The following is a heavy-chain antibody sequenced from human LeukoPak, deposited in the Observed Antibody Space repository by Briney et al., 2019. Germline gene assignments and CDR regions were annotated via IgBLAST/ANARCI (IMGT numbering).Heavy chain of an antibody. J-gene: IGHJ3*02. CDR2: IYYSGST. V-gene: IGHV4-59*08. Sequence: SETLSLTCTVSGGSIRSYYWSWIRQPPGKGLEWIGYIYYSGSTNYNPSLKSRVTISVDTSKNQFSLKLSSVTAADTAVYYCARFRGDGGGAFDIWGQGTMVTVSS. D-gene: IGHD4-23*01. CDR1: GGSIRSYY. CDR3: ARFRGDGGGAFDI.